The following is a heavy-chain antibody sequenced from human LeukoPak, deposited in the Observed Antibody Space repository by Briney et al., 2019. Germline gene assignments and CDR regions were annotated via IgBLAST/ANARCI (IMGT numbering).Heavy chain of an antibody. J-gene: IGHJ4*02. V-gene: IGHV3-11*04. CDR3: AKDVAVAVFVAQEFDY. D-gene: IGHD6-19*01. CDR2: ISSSGSTI. CDR1: GFTFSDYY. Sequence: TGGSLRLSCAASGFTFSDYYMSWIRQAPGKGLEWVSYISSSGSTIYYADSVKGRFTISRDNAKNSLYLQMNSLRAEDTAVYYCAKDVAVAVFVAQEFDYWGQGTLVTVSS.